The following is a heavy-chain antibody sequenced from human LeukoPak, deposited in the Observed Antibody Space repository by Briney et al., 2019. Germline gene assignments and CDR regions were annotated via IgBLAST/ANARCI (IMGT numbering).Heavy chain of an antibody. Sequence: SETLSLTCAVYGGSFSGYYWSWIRQPPGKGLEWIGEINHSGSTNYNPSLKSRVTISVDTSKNQFSLKLSSVTAADTAVYYCARARPYYYGSGSYRGHQYFQHWGQGTLVTVSS. D-gene: IGHD3-10*01. CDR2: INHSGST. CDR1: GGSFSGYY. CDR3: ARARPYYYGSGSYRGHQYFQH. J-gene: IGHJ1*01. V-gene: IGHV4-34*01.